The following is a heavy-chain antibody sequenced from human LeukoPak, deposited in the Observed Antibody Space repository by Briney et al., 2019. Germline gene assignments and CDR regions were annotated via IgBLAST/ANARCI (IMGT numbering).Heavy chain of an antibody. D-gene: IGHD6-19*01. CDR2: ISYDGRNK. CDR3: AKTTTGYSSGRYPGWPVDY. J-gene: IGHJ4*02. Sequence: GGSLRLSCAASGFTFSSYGMHWVRQAPGKGLEWVAVISYDGRNKYYADSVKGRFTISKYNSKNTLYLQMNSLRAEDTAVYYCAKTTTGYSSGRYPGWPVDYWGQGALVTVSS. CDR1: GFTFSSYG. V-gene: IGHV3-30*18.